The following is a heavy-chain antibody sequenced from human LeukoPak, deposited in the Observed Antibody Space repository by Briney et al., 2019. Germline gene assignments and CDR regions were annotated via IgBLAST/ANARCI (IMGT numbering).Heavy chain of an antibody. D-gene: IGHD3-10*01. CDR3: RALWFGETFPAY. V-gene: IGHV3-48*01. J-gene: IGHJ4*02. CDR2: ISSSSSTI. CDR1: GLTISCYS. Sequence: PGGSLRLSCAASGLTISCYSMNWVRQAPGKGLQWVSYISSSSSTIYYADSVKGRFTISRDNAKNSLYLQMNSLRAEDTAVYCARALWFGETFPAYWGQGTLVTVSS.